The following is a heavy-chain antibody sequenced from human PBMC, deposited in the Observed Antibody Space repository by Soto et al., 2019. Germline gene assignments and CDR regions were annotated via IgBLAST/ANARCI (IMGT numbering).Heavy chain of an antibody. CDR2: ISYDGSNK. CDR3: ARSHGSSGWYEHNWFDP. Sequence: ESGGGVVQPGRSLRLSCAASGFTFSSYAMHWVRQAPGKGLEWVAVISYDGSNKYYADSVKGRFTISRDNSKNTLYLQMNSLRAEDTAVYYCARSHGSSGWYEHNWFDPWGQGTLVTVSS. V-gene: IGHV3-30-3*01. D-gene: IGHD6-19*01. J-gene: IGHJ5*02. CDR1: GFTFSSYA.